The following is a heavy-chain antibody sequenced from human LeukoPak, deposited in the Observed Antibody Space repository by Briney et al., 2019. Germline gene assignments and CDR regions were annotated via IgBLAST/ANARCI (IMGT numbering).Heavy chain of an antibody. D-gene: IGHD2-8*02. J-gene: IGHJ4*02. V-gene: IGHV1-18*01. CDR2: ISAHNGNT. CDR1: GYTFTSYG. Sequence: ASVKVSCKASGYTFTSYGIHWVRQAPGQGLEWMGWISAHNGNTNLAQRFQGRVTLTTDTSTNTAYMEVKNLKSDDTAVYFCTRGDNYMVVSDPFDYWGQGTLVTVSS. CDR3: TRGDNYMVVSDPFDY.